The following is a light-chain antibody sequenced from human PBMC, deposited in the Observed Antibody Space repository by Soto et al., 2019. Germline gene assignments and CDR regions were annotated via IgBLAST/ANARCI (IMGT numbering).Light chain of an antibody. CDR3: CSYAGSRTFV. V-gene: IGLV2-23*02. J-gene: IGLJ2*01. CDR1: SSDVGSYNL. CDR2: EVS. Sequence: QSALTQPASVSGSPGQAITISCTGTSSDVGSYNLVSWYQQHPGKAPKLMIYEVSKRPSGVSNRFSGSKSGNTASLTISRLQAEDEADYYCCSYAGSRTFVFGGGTKVTVL.